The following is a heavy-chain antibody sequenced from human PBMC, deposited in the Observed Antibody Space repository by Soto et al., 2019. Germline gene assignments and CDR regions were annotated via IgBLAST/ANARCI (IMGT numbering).Heavy chain of an antibody. D-gene: IGHD2-15*01. CDR3: AGSPGYYFSY. V-gene: IGHV4-31*03. Sequence: SETLSHTCTVSGGSTGRVGYYWIWIRQHTGKGLEWIGYIYYSGITYYNPSLKSRFTISVDTSKNQFSLKLSSVTAADTALLYRAGSPGYYFSYWGKGTVV. CDR2: IYYSGIT. J-gene: IGHJ4*02. CDR1: GGSTGRVGYY.